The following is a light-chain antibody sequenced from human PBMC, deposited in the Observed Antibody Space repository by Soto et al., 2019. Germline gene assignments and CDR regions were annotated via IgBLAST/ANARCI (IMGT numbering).Light chain of an antibody. J-gene: IGLJ1*01. CDR1: SSNIGAGYD. CDR2: GNS. Sequence: QSVLTQPPSVSGAPGQRVTISCTGSSSNIGAGYDVHWYQQLPGTAPKLLIYGNSNRPSGVPDRFSGSKSGSSASLAITGLHAEDDADYFCQTYDSSLNFHVFGTGTNLTVL. CDR3: QTYDSSLNFHV. V-gene: IGLV1-40*01.